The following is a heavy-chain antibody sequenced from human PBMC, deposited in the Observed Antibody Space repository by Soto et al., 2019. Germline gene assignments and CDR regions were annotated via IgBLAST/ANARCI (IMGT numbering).Heavy chain of an antibody. D-gene: IGHD3-10*01. CDR1: GGSISSSSYY. CDR3: ARHTFTMVRGVFGGIDY. J-gene: IGHJ4*02. V-gene: IGHV4-39*01. CDR2: IYYSGST. Sequence: QLQLQESGPGLVKPSETLSLTCTVSGGSISSSSYYWGWIRQPPGKGLEWIGSIYYSGSTYYNPSLKSRVTISVDTSKNQFSLKLSSVTAADTAVYYCARHTFTMVRGVFGGIDYWGQGTLVTVSS.